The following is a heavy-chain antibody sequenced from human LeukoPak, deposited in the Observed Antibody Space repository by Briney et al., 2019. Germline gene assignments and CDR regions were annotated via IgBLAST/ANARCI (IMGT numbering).Heavy chain of an antibody. D-gene: IGHD6-13*01. CDR2: IYYTGST. J-gene: IGHJ4*02. CDR1: GGSISTYY. CDR3: ARHQAEAGFRGDFDY. Sequence: PSETLSLTCTVSGGSISTYYWSWLRQPPGKGLEWIGYIYYTGSTNYNPSLKSRVTISVDTSKNQFSLKLSSVTAADAAVYYCARHQAEAGFRGDFDYWGQGTLVTVSS. V-gene: IGHV4-59*01.